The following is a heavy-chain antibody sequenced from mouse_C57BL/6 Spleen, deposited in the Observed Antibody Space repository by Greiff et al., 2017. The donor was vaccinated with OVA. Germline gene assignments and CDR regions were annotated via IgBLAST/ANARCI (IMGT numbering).Heavy chain of an antibody. CDR3: AGGYYHAPFAD. CDR1: GYSFTDYN. J-gene: IGHJ3*01. CDR2: INPNYGTT. V-gene: IGHV1-39*01. Sequence: VQLQQSGPELVKPGASVKISCKASGYSFTDYNMNWVKQSNGKGLEWIGVINPNYGTTSYNQKFKGKATLTVDQSSSTAYMQLNSLTSEYSAVYYGAGGYYHAPFADWGQGTLVTVSA. D-gene: IGHD2-3*01.